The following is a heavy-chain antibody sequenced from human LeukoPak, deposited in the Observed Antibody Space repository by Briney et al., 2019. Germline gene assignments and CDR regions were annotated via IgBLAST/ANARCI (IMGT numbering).Heavy chain of an antibody. Sequence: GESLKISCKGSGYSFTSYWITWVRQMPGKGLEWMGRIDPSDSFINYSPSFRGHVTISADKSISTAYLQWSSLKASDTAMYYCARQRRSSGWPNDYWGQGTLVTVSS. J-gene: IGHJ4*02. CDR2: IDPSDSFI. CDR3: ARQRRSSGWPNDY. CDR1: GYSFTSYW. D-gene: IGHD6-19*01. V-gene: IGHV5-10-1*01.